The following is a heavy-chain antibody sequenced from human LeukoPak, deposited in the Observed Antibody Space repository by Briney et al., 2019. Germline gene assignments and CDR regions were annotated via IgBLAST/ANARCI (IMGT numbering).Heavy chain of an antibody. CDR3: APLRGIVVVPVASGGAINWFDP. CDR2: ISSSGSTI. Sequence: GPLRLSCAASGSTFSSYEMNCVRQAPGEGLEWVSYISSSGSTIYYADSVKGRFTISRDNAKNPLYLQMNSLRAEDTAVYYCAPLRGIVVVPVASGGAINWFDPWGQGTLVTVSS. V-gene: IGHV3-48*03. J-gene: IGHJ5*02. D-gene: IGHD2-2*01. CDR1: GSTFSSYE.